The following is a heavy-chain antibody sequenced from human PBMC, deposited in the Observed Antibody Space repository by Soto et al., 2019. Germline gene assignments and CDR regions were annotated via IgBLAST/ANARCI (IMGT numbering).Heavy chain of an antibody. D-gene: IGHD3-22*01. CDR1: GYTFTSYY. CDR3: VRAPRDNSGYPQYYFDY. J-gene: IGHJ4*02. Sequence: QVQLVQSGAEVKKPWASVKVSCKASGYTFTSYYMHLVRQAPGQGLEWMGWINHNSGDTNHAQKFHGWVTMYRDTSISTVYMELRRLRSDATDVYYCVRAPRDNSGYPQYYFDYWGQGTLVTVSS. CDR2: INHNSGDT. V-gene: IGHV1-2*04.